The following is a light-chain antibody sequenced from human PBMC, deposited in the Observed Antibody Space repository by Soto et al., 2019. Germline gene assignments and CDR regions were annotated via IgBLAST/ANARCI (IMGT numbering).Light chain of an antibody. V-gene: IGKV1-39*01. CDR2: AAS. CDR3: QQSYTSPQT. Sequence: DIQMTQSPSSLSASVGDRISITCRAGQSINRFLNWYQQKPGEAPKLLIYAASSLQSGVPSRFSGSGSGTDFTLTISSLQPEDFATYYCQQSYTSPQTFGQGTKVEI. J-gene: IGKJ1*01. CDR1: QSINRF.